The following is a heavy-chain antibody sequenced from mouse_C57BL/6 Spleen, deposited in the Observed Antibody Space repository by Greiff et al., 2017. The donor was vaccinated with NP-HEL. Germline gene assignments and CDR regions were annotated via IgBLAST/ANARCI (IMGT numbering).Heavy chain of an antibody. CDR2: ILPGSGST. CDR1: GYTFTGYW. D-gene: IGHD2-4*01. J-gene: IGHJ4*01. CDR3: ARPLYDYDRPHYYTMDY. V-gene: IGHV1-9*01. Sequence: VKLMESGAELMKPGASVKLSCKATGYTFTGYWIEWVKQRPGHGLEWIGEILPGSGSTNYNEKFKGKATFTADTSSNTAYMQLSSLTTEDSAIYYCARPLYDYDRPHYYTMDYWGQGTSVTVSS.